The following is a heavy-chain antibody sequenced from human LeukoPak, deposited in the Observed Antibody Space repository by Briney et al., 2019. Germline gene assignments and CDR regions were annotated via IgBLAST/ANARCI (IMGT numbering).Heavy chain of an antibody. V-gene: IGHV3-7*01. D-gene: IGHD3-16*01. CDR1: GFTFSNYW. J-gene: IGHJ4*02. CDR2: IKQDGSEK. CDR3: ARYYVWGSSFDY. Sequence: QPGGSLRLSCATSGFTFSNYWMHWVRQAPGKGLEWVANIKQDGSEKYYVDSVKGRFTISRDNAKNSLYLQMNSLRAEDTAVYYCARYYVWGSSFDYWGQGTLVTVSS.